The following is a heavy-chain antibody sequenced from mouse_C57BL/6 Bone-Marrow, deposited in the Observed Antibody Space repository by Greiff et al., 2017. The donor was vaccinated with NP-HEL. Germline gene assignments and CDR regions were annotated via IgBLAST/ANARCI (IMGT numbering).Heavy chain of an antibody. Sequence: QVQLQQSGAELVRPGTSVKMSCKASGYTFTNYWIGWAKQRPGHGLEWIGDIYPGGGYTNYNEKFKGKATLTADKSSSTAYMQFSSLTSEDSAMYYCSRRTVVAHYYAMDYWGQGTSVTVSS. CDR2: IYPGGGYT. V-gene: IGHV1-63*01. J-gene: IGHJ4*01. D-gene: IGHD1-1*01. CDR1: GYTFTNYW. CDR3: SRRTVVAHYYAMDY.